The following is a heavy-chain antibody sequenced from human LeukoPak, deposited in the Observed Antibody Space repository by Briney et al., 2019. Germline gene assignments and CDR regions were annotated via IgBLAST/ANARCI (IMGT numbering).Heavy chain of an antibody. CDR1: GGSISSYY. CDR3: AREGLGYYDILTGYYRGFFDY. J-gene: IGHJ4*02. D-gene: IGHD3-9*01. Sequence: SETLSLTCTVSGGSISSYYWSWIRQPPGKGLEWIGYIYYSGSTNYNPSLKSRVTISVDTSKNQFSLKLSSVTAADTAVYYCAREGLGYYDILTGYYRGFFDYWGQGTLVTVSS. V-gene: IGHV4-59*01. CDR2: IYYSGST.